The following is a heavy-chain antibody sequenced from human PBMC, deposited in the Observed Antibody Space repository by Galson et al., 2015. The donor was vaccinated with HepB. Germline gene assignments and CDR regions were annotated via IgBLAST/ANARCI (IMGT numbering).Heavy chain of an antibody. V-gene: IGHV3-30*18. CDR3: AKEVGSTDTRGMDV. CDR2: ISYDGSNK. Sequence: SLRLSCAASGFTFSSYGMHWVRQAPGKGLEWVAVISYDGSNKYYADSVKGRFTISRDNSKNTLYLQMNSLRAEDTAVYYCAKEVGSTDTRGMDVWGQGTTVTVSS. CDR1: GFTFSSYG. D-gene: IGHD2-15*01. J-gene: IGHJ6*02.